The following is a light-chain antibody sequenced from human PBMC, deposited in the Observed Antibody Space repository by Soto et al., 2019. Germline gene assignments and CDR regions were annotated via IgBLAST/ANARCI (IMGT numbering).Light chain of an antibody. CDR1: SGHSSYA. CDR3: QTGGTGLLV. V-gene: IGLV4-69*01. CDR2: LNSDGSH. Sequence: QAVLTQSPSASASLGASVKLTCTLSSGHSSYAIAWHQQQPEKGPRYLMKLNSDGSHSKGDGIPDRFSGSSSGAERYLTISSPQSEDGADYYCQTGGTGLLVFGGGPKLTVL. J-gene: IGLJ3*02.